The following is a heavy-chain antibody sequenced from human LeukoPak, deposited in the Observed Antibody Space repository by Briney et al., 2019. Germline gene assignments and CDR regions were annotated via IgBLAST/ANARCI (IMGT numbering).Heavy chain of an antibody. CDR3: ARGSSHYFDY. D-gene: IGHD1-26*01. J-gene: IGHJ4*02. CDR2: IYYSGNT. V-gene: IGHV4-59*01. CDR1: GGSISSYY. Sequence: SETLSLTCTVSGGSISSYYWSWIRQPPGKGLEWIGYIYYSGNTNYNPSLKSRVTISVDTSKNQFSLKLSSVTAADTAVYYCARGSSHYFDYWGQGTLVTVSS.